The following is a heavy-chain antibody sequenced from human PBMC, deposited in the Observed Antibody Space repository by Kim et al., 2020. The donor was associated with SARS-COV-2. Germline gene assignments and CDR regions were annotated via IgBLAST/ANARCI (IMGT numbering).Heavy chain of an antibody. Sequence: GGSLRLSCAASGFTFSSYAMSWVRQAPGKGLEWVSAISGSGGSTYYADSVKGRFTISRDNSKNTLYLQMNSLRAEDTAVYYCASKSKYYDILTGYSYYYGMDVWGQGTTVTVSS. D-gene: IGHD3-9*01. CDR3: ASKSKYYDILTGYSYYYGMDV. J-gene: IGHJ6*02. V-gene: IGHV3-23*01. CDR1: GFTFSSYA. CDR2: ISGSGGST.